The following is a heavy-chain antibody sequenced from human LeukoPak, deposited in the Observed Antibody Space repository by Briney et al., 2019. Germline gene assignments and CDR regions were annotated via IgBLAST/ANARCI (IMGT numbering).Heavy chain of an antibody. CDR1: GFTVSSNY. Sequence: GGSLRLSCAASGFTVSSNYMSWVRQAPGKGLEWVSVIYSGGSTYYADSVKGRFTISRDNSKNTLYLQMNSLRAEDTAVYYCARDRVIVATLNYYYYYGMDVWGQGTTVTVSS. CDR2: IYSGGST. CDR3: ARDRVIVATLNYYYYYGMDV. D-gene: IGHD5-12*01. V-gene: IGHV3-53*01. J-gene: IGHJ6*02.